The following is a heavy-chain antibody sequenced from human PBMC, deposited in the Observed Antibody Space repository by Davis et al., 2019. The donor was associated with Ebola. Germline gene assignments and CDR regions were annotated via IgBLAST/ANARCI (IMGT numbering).Heavy chain of an antibody. V-gene: IGHV1-3*01. CDR3: ARDWGTETGTTFGPRMY. J-gene: IGHJ4*02. CDR2: INAGNGNT. CDR1: GYTFTSYA. D-gene: IGHD1-7*01. Sequence: ASVKVSCKASGYTFTSYAMHWVRHAPGQRLEWMGWINAGNGNTKYSQKFQGRVTITRDTSASTAYMELSSLRSEDTAVYYCARDWGTETGTTFGPRMYWGQGTLVTVSS.